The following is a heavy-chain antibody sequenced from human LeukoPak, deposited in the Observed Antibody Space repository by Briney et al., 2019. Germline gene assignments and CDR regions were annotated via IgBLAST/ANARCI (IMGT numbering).Heavy chain of an antibody. V-gene: IGHV3-30*03. CDR1: GFTFSSYG. J-gene: IGHJ4*02. CDR2: ISYDGSNK. Sequence: GRSLRLSCAASGFTFSSYGMHWVRQAPGKGLEWVAVISYDGSNKYYADSVKGRFTISRDNSKNTLYLQMNSLRAEDTAVYYCARDMSGYDFLDYWGQGTLVTVSS. CDR3: ARDMSGYDFLDY. D-gene: IGHD5-12*01.